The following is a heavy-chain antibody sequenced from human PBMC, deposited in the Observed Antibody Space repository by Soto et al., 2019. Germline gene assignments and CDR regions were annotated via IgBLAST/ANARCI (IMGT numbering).Heavy chain of an antibody. D-gene: IGHD2-15*01. J-gene: IGHJ5*01. CDR1: GFSFSTYN. Sequence: GGSLRLSCAASGFSFSTYNMDWARQAPGKGPEWIAYISTTSFTIYYADSVKGRFTISRDNDRNSLYLEMNSLRGEDTAVYYCARDRCYDGTCYSASDSWGQGTLVTVSS. CDR2: ISTTSFTI. V-gene: IGHV3-48*01. CDR3: ARDRCYDGTCYSASDS.